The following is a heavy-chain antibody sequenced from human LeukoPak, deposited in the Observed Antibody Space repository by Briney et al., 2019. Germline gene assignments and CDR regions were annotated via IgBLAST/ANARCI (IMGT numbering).Heavy chain of an antibody. CDR2: ISGSGGST. J-gene: IGHJ6*02. CDR1: GFTFAGYA. D-gene: IGHD2-15*01. CDR3: ARDLHYWVAMDV. V-gene: IGHV3-23*01. Sequence: PGGSLRLSCAASGFTFAGYAMTWVRQAPGKGLEWVSLISGSGGSTYYADVVKGRFTISRDTSKTTLYLQMNNLRAEDTALYYCARDLHYWVAMDVWGQGTTVTVAS.